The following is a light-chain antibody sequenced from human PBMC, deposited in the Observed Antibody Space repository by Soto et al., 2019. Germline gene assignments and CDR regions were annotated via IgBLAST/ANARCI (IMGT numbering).Light chain of an antibody. CDR3: QHYECYSEA. CDR2: KAS. V-gene: IGKV1-5*03. Sequence: DIQMTKSPSTLSGSVGDRVTITCRASQTISSWLAWYQQKPGKAPKLLIYKASTLKSGVPSRFSGSGSGTEFTLTISSLQADDFANYYFQHYECYSEAFGQGTKVDIK. CDR1: QTISSW. J-gene: IGKJ1*01.